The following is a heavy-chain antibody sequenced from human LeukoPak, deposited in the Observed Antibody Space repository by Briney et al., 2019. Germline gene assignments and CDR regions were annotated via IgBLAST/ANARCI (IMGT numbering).Heavy chain of an antibody. J-gene: IGHJ3*02. D-gene: IGHD3-3*01. Sequence: PSETLSLTCTVSGGSISNYYWSWIRQPAGKGLEWIGRIYSSGTTIYNPSLKSRVTMSVDTSKNQFSLKLSSVTAADTAVYYCARSVESITIFGVVIRGRAFDIWGQGTMVTVSS. CDR3: ARSVESITIFGVVIRGRAFDI. CDR2: IYSSGTT. V-gene: IGHV4-4*07. CDR1: GGSISNYY.